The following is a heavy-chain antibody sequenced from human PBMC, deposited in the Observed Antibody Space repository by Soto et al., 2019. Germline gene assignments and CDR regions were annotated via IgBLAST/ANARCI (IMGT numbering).Heavy chain of an antibody. CDR1: GGSVSSGNYY. J-gene: IGHJ5*02. Sequence: QVQLQESGPGLVKPSETLSLTCTVSGGSVSSGNYYGSWIRQPPGKGLEWIGFIYYTGSTSYNPSLKSRVTISMDTSKNQFSLKLTSVTAADTAVYYCASALYCSGGSCSFDPWGQGTLVTVSS. V-gene: IGHV4-61*01. CDR2: IYYTGST. D-gene: IGHD2-15*01. CDR3: ASALYCSGGSCSFDP.